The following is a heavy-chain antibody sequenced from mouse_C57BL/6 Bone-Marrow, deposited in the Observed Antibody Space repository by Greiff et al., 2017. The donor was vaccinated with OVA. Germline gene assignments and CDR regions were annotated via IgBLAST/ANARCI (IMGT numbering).Heavy chain of an antibody. CDR1: GYAFSSSW. CDR3: ARGAVIYYGNFYAIDC. J-gene: IGHJ4*01. V-gene: IGHV1-82*01. Sequence: QVQLQQSGPELVKPGASVKISCKASGYAFSSSWMNWVKQRPGKGLEWIGRIYPGDGDTNYNGKFKGKATLTADKSSSTAYMQLSSLTSEDSAVYFCARGAVIYYGNFYAIDCWGKSPSVTVSS. D-gene: IGHD2-1*01. CDR2: IYPGDGDT.